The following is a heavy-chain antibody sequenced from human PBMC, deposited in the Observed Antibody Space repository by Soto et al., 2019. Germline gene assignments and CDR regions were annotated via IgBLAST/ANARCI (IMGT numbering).Heavy chain of an antibody. V-gene: IGHV3-23*01. CDR3: AKDAYRGNWSDKPMPWFDP. Sequence: GGSLRLSCAASGFTFSSYAMSWVRQAPGKGLEWVSAISGGGGSTYYADSVKGRFTISRDNSKNTLYLQMNSLRAEDTAVYYCAKDAYRGNWSDKPMPWFDPWGQGTLVTVSS. CDR1: GFTFSSYA. CDR2: ISGGGGST. D-gene: IGHD1-20*01. J-gene: IGHJ5*02.